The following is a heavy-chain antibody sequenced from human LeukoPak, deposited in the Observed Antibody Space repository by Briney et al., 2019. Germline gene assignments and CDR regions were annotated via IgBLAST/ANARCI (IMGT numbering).Heavy chain of an antibody. V-gene: IGHV4-31*03. CDR1: GDSLSSGGYY. J-gene: IGHJ3*02. CDR2: IYHTGGT. D-gene: IGHD2-15*01. Sequence: SETLSLTCSVSGDSLSSGGYYWSWIRQHPGKGLEYIGYIYHTGGTYYNPSLKSRVTTSVDTSNNQFSLKLNSVSAADTAVYYCARSGYCSGGNCYSNNAFDIWGQGTVVTVSS. CDR3: ARSGYCSGGNCYSNNAFDI.